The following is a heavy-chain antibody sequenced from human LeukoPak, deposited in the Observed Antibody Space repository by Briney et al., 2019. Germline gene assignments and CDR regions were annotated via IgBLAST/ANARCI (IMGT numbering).Heavy chain of an antibody. CDR1: GFTFSSYS. CDR2: ISSSSSYI. D-gene: IGHD2-15*01. Sequence: GGSPRLSCAASGFTFSSYSTNWVRQAPGKGLEWVSSISSSSSYIYYADSVKGGFTISRDNAKNSLYLQMNSLRAEDTAVYYCARAAHCSGGSCYSAYFDYWGQGTLVTVSS. CDR3: ARAAHCSGGSCYSAYFDY. V-gene: IGHV3-21*01. J-gene: IGHJ4*02.